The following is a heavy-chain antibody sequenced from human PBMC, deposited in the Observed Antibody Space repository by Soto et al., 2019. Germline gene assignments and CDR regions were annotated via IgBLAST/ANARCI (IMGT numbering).Heavy chain of an antibody. CDR3: ARDFTVVVVAAYYYYGMDV. CDR2: ISYDGSNK. CDR1: GFTFSSYA. V-gene: IGHV3-30-3*01. J-gene: IGHJ6*02. Sequence: GGSLRLSCAASGFTFSSYAMHWVRQAPGKGLEWVAVISYDGSNKYYADSVKGRFTISRDNSKNTLYLQMNSLRAEDTAVYYCARDFTVVVVAAYYYYGMDVWGQGTTVTVSS. D-gene: IGHD2-15*01.